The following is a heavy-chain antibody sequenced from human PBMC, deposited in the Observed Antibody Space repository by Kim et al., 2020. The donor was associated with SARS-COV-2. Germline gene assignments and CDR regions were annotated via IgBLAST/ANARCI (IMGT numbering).Heavy chain of an antibody. CDR2: ISAYNGNT. Sequence: ASVKVSCKASGYTFTSYGISWVRQAPGQGLEWMGWISAYNGNTNYAQKLQGRVTMTTDTSTSTAYMELRSLRSDDTAVYYCARASGCGGDCGGYYYGMDVWGQGTTVTVSS. CDR1: GYTFTSYG. J-gene: IGHJ6*02. CDR3: ARASGCGGDCGGYYYGMDV. V-gene: IGHV1-18*01. D-gene: IGHD2-21*02.